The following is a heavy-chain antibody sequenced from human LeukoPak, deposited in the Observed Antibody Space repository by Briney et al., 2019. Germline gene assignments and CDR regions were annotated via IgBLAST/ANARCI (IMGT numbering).Heavy chain of an antibody. CDR3: TRAPHPRCSSSGCYLDY. CDR1: GFTFGDYA. J-gene: IGHJ4*02. V-gene: IGHV3-49*04. Sequence: RSLRLYCSTSGFTFGDYAMSWVRQAPGKGLEWVGFIQAKAYGGATKYAASVNGRFSISRDDSQSIANLQMNDLKTEDTAVYYCTRAPHPRCSSSGCYLDYWGQGTLVTVSS. CDR2: IQAKAYGGAT. D-gene: IGHD2-2*01.